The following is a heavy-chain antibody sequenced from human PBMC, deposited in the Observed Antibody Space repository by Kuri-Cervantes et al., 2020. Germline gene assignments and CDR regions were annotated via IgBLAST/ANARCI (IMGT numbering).Heavy chain of an antibody. CDR3: ATTYSSSWYDPYYYYYYMDV. Sequence: GESLKISCAASGFTFSSYSMNWVRQAPGKGLEWVSYISSSSSSIYYADSVKGRFTISRDNAKNSLYLQMNSLRAEDTAVYYCATTYSSSWYDPYYYYYYMDVWGKGTTVTVSS. CDR2: ISSSSSSI. V-gene: IGHV3-48*01. D-gene: IGHD6-13*01. CDR1: GFTFSSYS. J-gene: IGHJ6*03.